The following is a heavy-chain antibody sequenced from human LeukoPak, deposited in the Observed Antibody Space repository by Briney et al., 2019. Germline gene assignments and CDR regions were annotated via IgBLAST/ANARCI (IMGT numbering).Heavy chain of an antibody. D-gene: IGHD3-22*01. J-gene: IGHJ4*02. CDR1: GFTFSSYE. Sequence: GGSLRLSCAASGFTFSSYEMNWVRQAPGKGLEWVPYISSSGSTIYYADSVKGRFTISRDSAKNSLYLQMNSLRAEDTAVYYCARDRGDSSGYYSDYWGQGTLVTVSS. V-gene: IGHV3-48*03. CDR2: ISSSGSTI. CDR3: ARDRGDSSGYYSDY.